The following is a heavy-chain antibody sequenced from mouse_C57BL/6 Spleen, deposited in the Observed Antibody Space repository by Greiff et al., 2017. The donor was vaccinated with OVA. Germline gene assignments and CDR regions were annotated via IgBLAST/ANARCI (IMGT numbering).Heavy chain of an antibody. J-gene: IGHJ2*01. CDR3: TDDDGYYVDY. V-gene: IGHV6-3*01. D-gene: IGHD2-3*01. Sequence: EVKVEESGGGLVQPGGSMKLSCVASGFTFSNYWMNWVRQSPEKGLEWVAQIRLKSDNYATHYAESVKGRFTISRDDSKSSVYLQMNNLRAEDTGIYYCTDDDGYYVDYWGQGTTLTVSS. CDR1: GFTFSNYW. CDR2: IRLKSDNYAT.